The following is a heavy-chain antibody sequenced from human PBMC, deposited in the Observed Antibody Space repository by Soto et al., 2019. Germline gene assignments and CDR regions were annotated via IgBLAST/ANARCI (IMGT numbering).Heavy chain of an antibody. V-gene: IGHV4-31*03. CDR2: ISYSGAT. Sequence: SETLSLTCPVSGDSISSRVFYWNWIRHLPGKGLEWIGYISYSGATYYNPSLKSRLTISMDTSNNHFSLNLTSVTAADTAVYYCARQSTMTGNYYFDYWGPATLVTVS. D-gene: IGHD3-9*01. CDR1: GDSISSRVFY. CDR3: ARQSTMTGNYYFDY. J-gene: IGHJ4*02.